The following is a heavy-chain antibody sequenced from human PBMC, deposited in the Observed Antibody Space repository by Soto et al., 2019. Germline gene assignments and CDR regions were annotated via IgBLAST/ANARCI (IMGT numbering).Heavy chain of an antibody. V-gene: IGHV2-5*02. CDR2: IYWDDDK. CDR3: ARKGRYFDWFRRAVEDYYGMDV. D-gene: IGHD3-9*01. CDR1: GFSLSTSGVG. J-gene: IGHJ6*02. Sequence: QITLKESGPPLVKPTQTLTLTCTFSGFSLSTSGVGVGWIRQPPGKALEWLALIYWDDDKRYSPSLKSRLTTPKDTSKTQVVLTMTNMDPVDTATYYCARKGRYFDWFRRAVEDYYGMDVWGQGTTVTVSS.